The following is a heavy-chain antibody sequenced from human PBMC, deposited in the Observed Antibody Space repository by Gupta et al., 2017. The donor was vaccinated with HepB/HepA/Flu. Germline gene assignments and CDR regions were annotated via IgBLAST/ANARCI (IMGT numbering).Heavy chain of an antibody. V-gene: IGHV4-59*01. CDR3: ARVVCGSYCYAMDV. Sequence: QVQLLESGPGVVRPSETLSLICSVSGDSFNDYYWSWVRHSPEKGLEWLGYGYYTGSTTYNPSFKSRVTIGVDTAKSQVSLKLTSVTAADTALYFCARVVCGSYCYAMDVWGPGTAVTVSS. D-gene: IGHD5-18*01. CDR2: GYYTGST. J-gene: IGHJ6*02. CDR1: GDSFNDYY.